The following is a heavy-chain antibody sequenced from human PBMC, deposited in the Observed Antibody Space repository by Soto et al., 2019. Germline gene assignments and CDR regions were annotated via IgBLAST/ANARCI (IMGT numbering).Heavy chain of an antibody. J-gene: IGHJ4*02. CDR1: GGSISSSSYY. V-gene: IGHV4-39*01. CDR3: ARHPKPGGIMITFGGVIGPFDY. CDR2: IYYSGST. D-gene: IGHD3-16*02. Sequence: SETLSLTCTVSGGSISSSSYYWGWIRQPPGKGLEWIGSIYYSGSTYYNPSLKSRVTISVDTSKNQFSLKLSSVTAADTAVYYCARHPKPGGIMITFGGVIGPFDYWGQGSLVTVSS.